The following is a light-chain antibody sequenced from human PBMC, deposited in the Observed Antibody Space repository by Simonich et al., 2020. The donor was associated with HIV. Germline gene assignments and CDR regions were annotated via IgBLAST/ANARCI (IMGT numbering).Light chain of an antibody. Sequence: DIVMTQSPDSLAVSLGERANINCKSSQSVLYSSNNKNYLAWYQQKPGQSPKLLIYWAATRESGVPDRFSGSGSGTDFTLTISSLQAEDVAVYYCQQYYSTLRTFGQGTKVEIK. CDR2: WAA. J-gene: IGKJ1*01. V-gene: IGKV4-1*01. CDR3: QQYYSTLRT. CDR1: QSVLYSSNNKNY.